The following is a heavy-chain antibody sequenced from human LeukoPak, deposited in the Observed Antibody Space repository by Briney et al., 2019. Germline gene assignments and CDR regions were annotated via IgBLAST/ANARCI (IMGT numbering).Heavy chain of an antibody. CDR1: GYSFTRYA. V-gene: IGHV1-3*04. J-gene: IGHJ5*02. Sequence: ASVKVSCKASGYSFTRYAIYWVRQAPGQRLEWMGWINTGNGNTKYSQKFQGRVTVTRDTSASTAYMELSSLRPEDTAMYFCARGEVITMVRGDIGSNWFDPWGQGTLVIVSS. D-gene: IGHD3-10*01. CDR3: ARGEVITMVRGDIGSNWFDP. CDR2: INTGNGNT.